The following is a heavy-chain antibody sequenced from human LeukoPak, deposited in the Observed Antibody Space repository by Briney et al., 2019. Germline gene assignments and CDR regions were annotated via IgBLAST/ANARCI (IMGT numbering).Heavy chain of an antibody. CDR1: GFTLSSYS. Sequence: PGGSLRLSCAASGFTLSSYSMNWVRQAPGKGLEWVSYISSSSSTIYYADSVKGRFTISRDNAKNSLYLQMNSLRAEDTAVYYCARVYGGNSVGPTGYTDVWGKGTTVTVSS. CDR3: ARVYGGNSVGPTGYTDV. V-gene: IGHV3-48*04. D-gene: IGHD4-23*01. J-gene: IGHJ6*03. CDR2: ISSSSSTI.